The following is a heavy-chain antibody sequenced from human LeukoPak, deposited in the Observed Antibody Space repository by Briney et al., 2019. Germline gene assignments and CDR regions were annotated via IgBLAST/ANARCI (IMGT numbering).Heavy chain of an antibody. J-gene: IGHJ4*02. Sequence: KSSETLSLTCSVSGDSISSRSNYWGWIRQPRGKGLEWIDSMYYSGNTYYNAAVKSQISMSIDTSKNVFSLRLTSVTAADTAVYYCARQTGSGLFILPGGQGTLVTVSS. D-gene: IGHD3/OR15-3a*01. CDR1: GDSISSRSNY. CDR3: ARQTGSGLFILP. V-gene: IGHV4-39*01. CDR2: MYYSGNT.